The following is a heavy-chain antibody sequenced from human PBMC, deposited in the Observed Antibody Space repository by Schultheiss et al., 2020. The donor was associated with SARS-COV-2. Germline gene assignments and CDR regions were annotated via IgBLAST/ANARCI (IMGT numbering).Heavy chain of an antibody. V-gene: IGHV4-59*06. D-gene: IGHD2-15*01. CDR3: ARGRRFCSGGSCYSLASDY. CDR2: IYYSGST. CDR1: GGSISSYY. Sequence: SETLSLTCTVSGGSISSYYWSWIRQHPGKGLEWIGYIYYSGSTYYNPSLKSRVTISVDTSKNQFSLKLSSVTAADTAVYYCARGRRFCSGGSCYSLASDYWGQGTLVTVSS. J-gene: IGHJ4*02.